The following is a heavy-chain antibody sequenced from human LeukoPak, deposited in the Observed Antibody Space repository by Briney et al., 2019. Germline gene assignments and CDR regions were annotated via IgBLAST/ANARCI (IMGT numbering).Heavy chain of an antibody. J-gene: IGHJ4*02. V-gene: IGHV3-15*01. CDR3: TTATVPPS. D-gene: IGHD4-17*01. Sequence: GGSLRLSCAASGFTFSNAWMNWVRQAPGKGLEWAGRIQRKTDGGTTEYAAPVKGRFTISRDDSKNTVYLQMNTLTTEDTAVYYCTTATVPPSWGQGTLVTVSS. CDR2: IQRKTDGGTT. CDR1: GFTFSNAW.